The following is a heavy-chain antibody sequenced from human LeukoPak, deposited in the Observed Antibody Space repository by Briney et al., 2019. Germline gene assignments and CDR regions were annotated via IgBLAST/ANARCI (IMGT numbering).Heavy chain of an antibody. CDR2: IKQDGGEK. CDR1: GFTFSSYS. CDR3: ARDPTYGSGSTNH. J-gene: IGHJ5*02. Sequence: GGSLRLSCAASGFTFSSYSMNWVRQAPGKGLEWVANIKQDGGEKYYVDSVRGRFTISRDNAKNSLYLQMNSLRAEDTAVYYCARDPTYGSGSTNHWGQGALVTVSS. D-gene: IGHD3-10*01. V-gene: IGHV3-7*01.